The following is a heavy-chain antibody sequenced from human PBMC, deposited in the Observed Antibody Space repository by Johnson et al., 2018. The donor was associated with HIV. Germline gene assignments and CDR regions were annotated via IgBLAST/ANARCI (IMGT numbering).Heavy chain of an antibody. CDR2: ISYDGSNK. D-gene: IGHD5-24*01. CDR3: ARDQYDRGDGAFDI. V-gene: IGHV3-30*03. J-gene: IGHJ3*02. CDR1: GFTVIGNY. Sequence: QEQLVESGGGLIQPGGSLRLSCAASGFTVIGNYMSWVRQAPGKGLEWVAVISYDGSNKYYADSVKGRFTVSRDNSKNTLYLLMNSLRPEDTAVYYCARDQYDRGDGAFDIWGQGTMVTVSS.